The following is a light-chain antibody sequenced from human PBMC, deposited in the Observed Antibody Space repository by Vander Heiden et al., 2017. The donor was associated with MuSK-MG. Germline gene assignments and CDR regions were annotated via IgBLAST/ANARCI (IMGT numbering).Light chain of an antibody. CDR2: DAS. CDR3: QQRSNCPLT. V-gene: IGKV3-11*01. CDR1: QSVSSY. Sequence: DIVLTQSPATLSLSPGERATLSCRASQSVSSYLAWYQQKPGQAPRLLIYDASTRATGIPARFSGSGSGTDFTLTISSLEPEDFAVYYCQQRSNCPLTFGGGTKVEIK. J-gene: IGKJ4*01.